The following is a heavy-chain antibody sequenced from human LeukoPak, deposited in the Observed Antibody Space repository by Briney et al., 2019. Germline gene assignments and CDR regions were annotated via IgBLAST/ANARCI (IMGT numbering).Heavy chain of an antibody. D-gene: IGHD1-1*01. CDR1: GFTFSTYA. J-gene: IGHJ5*02. V-gene: IGHV3-21*01. Sequence: GGSLRLSCAASGFTFSTYAMNWVRQAPGKGLEWVSIISRASESIFYADSVKGRFTISRDNAKNSLYLQMNGLRAEDTAVYYCARGATDVTRWFDPWGQGTRVTVSS. CDR3: ARGATDVTRWFDP. CDR2: ISRASESI.